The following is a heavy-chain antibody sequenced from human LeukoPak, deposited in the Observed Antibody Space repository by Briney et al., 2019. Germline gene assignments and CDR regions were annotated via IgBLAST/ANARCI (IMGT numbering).Heavy chain of an antibody. J-gene: IGHJ4*02. CDR3: ARRIIVATIDY. CDR2: IYYSGST. V-gene: IGHV4-39*01. Sequence: SETLSLTCTVSGGSVSSSNYYWAWIRQPPGKGLEWIGSIYYSGSTYYNPSLKSRVTISVDTSKNQFSLKLSSVTAADTAVYYCARRIIVATIDYWGQGTLVTVSS. D-gene: IGHD5-12*01. CDR1: GGSVSSSNYY.